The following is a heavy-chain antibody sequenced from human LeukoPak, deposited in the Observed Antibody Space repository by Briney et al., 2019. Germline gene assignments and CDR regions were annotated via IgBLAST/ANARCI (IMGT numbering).Heavy chain of an antibody. CDR2: INPNSGGT. CDR1: GYTFTGYY. Sequence: ASVKVSCKASGYTFTGYYMHWVRQAPGQGLERMGWINPNSGGTNYAQKFQGRVTMTRDTSISTAYMELSRLRSDDTAVYYCASRYSSGSYFDYWGQGTLVTVSS. CDR3: ASRYSSGSYFDY. D-gene: IGHD6-19*01. V-gene: IGHV1-2*02. J-gene: IGHJ4*02.